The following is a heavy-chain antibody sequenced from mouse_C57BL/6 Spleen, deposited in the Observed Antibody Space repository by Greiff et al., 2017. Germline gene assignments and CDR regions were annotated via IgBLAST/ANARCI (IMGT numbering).Heavy chain of an antibody. Sequence: QVQLQQPGAELVKPGASVKMSCKASGYTFTSYWITWVKQRPGQGLEWIGDIYPGSGSTNYNEKFKSKATLTVDKSSSTAYMQLSSLTSEDSAVYYCASRHYYAMDYWGQGTSVTVSS. CDR1: GYTFTSYW. V-gene: IGHV1-55*01. CDR3: ASRHYYAMDY. CDR2: IYPGSGST. J-gene: IGHJ4*01.